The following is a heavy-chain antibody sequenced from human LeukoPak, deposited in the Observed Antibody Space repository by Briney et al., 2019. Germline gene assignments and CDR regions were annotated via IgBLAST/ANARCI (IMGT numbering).Heavy chain of an antibody. J-gene: IGHJ4*02. CDR2: ISYSGST. CDR3: ARGSRRLADFHY. Sequence: SEALSLTCTVSGDSISSSDYYWGWIRQPPGKGLGWIGTISYSGSTYYNPSLQSRVTISVDTSKNQFSLELSSVTAADTAVYYCARGSRRLADFHYWGQGTLVTVSS. CDR1: GDSISSSDYY. D-gene: IGHD1-26*01. V-gene: IGHV4-39*01.